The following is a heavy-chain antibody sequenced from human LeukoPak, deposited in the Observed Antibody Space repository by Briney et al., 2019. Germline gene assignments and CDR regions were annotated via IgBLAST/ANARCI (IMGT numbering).Heavy chain of an antibody. CDR1: GFTFGDYA. Sequence: PGRSLRLSCTASGFTFGDYAMSWVRQAPGKGLEWVGFIRSKAYGGTTEYAASVKGRFTISRDDSKSIAYLQTNSLKTEDTAVYYCTRVLGLRFLETLRFDPWGQGTLVTVSS. CDR2: IRSKAYGGTT. V-gene: IGHV3-49*04. D-gene: IGHD3-3*01. CDR3: TRVLGLRFLETLRFDP. J-gene: IGHJ5*02.